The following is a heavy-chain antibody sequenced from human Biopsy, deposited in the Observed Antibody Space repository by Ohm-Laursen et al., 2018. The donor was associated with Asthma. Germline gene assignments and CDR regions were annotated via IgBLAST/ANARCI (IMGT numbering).Heavy chain of an antibody. CDR2: ISYDGSNK. Sequence: SLRLSCAASGFTFSTYAMHWVRQAPGKGLEWVAVISYDGSNKCYADSVKGRFTISRDNSKNTLYLQMNSLRGDDTAVYYCARDMNRDGWYFDYWGQGTLVTVSS. CDR1: GFTFSTYA. V-gene: IGHV3-30-3*01. CDR3: ARDMNRDGWYFDY. D-gene: IGHD5-24*01. J-gene: IGHJ4*02.